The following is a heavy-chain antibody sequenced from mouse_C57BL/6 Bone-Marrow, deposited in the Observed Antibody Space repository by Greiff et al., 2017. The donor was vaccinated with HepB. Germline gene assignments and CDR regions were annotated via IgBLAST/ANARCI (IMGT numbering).Heavy chain of an antibody. CDR1: GFTFSSYT. CDR3: ARQGYYYGSSHYFDY. D-gene: IGHD1-1*01. Sequence: DVKLQESGGGLVKPGGSLKLSCAASGFTFSSYTMSWVRQTPEKRLEWVATISGGGGNTYYPDSVKGRFTISRDNAKNTLYLQMSSLRSEDTALYYCARQGYYYGSSHYFDYWGQGTTLTVSS. V-gene: IGHV5-9*01. J-gene: IGHJ2*01. CDR2: ISGGGGNT.